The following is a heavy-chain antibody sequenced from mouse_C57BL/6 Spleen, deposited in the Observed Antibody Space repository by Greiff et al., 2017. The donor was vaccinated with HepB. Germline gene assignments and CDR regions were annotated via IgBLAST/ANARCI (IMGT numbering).Heavy chain of an antibody. D-gene: IGHD1-1*01. V-gene: IGHV1-64*01. CDR2: IHPNSGST. CDR3: AREGTTVGFDY. Sequence: QVQLQQSGAELVKPGASVKLSCKASGYTFTSYWMHWVKQRPGQGLEWIGMIHPNSGSTNYNEKFKSKATLTVDKSSSTAYMQLSSLTSEDSAVYYCAREGTTVGFDYWGQGTTLTVSS. J-gene: IGHJ2*01. CDR1: GYTFTSYW.